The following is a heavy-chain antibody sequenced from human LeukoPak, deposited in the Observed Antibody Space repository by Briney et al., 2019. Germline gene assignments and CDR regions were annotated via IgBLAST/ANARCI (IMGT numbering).Heavy chain of an antibody. CDR2: IYHGDYDT. V-gene: IGHV5-51*01. CDR1: GSSFTSYW. CDR3: ARLAGGVISYYDY. D-gene: IGHD3-16*02. Sequence: GAALKISCKGSGSSFTSYWIGWGRQMPGKGLEGMGIIYHGDYDTRYSPSFQGQVTISADKSISTAYLQWSSLKASDTAMYYCARLAGGVISYYDYWGQGTLVTVSS. J-gene: IGHJ4*02.